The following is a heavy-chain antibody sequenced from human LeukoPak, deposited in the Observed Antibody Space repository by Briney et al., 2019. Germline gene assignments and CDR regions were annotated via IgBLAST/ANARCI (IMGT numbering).Heavy chain of an antibody. Sequence: ASVKVSCKASGYTFTSYGISWVRQAPGQGLEWMGWISAYNGNTNYAQKLQGRVTMTTDTSTSTAYMELRSLRSDDTAVYYCARPGLRYCSSTSCPRRGWFDPWGQGTLVTVSS. V-gene: IGHV1-18*01. CDR2: ISAYNGNT. CDR1: GYTFTSYG. CDR3: ARPGLRYCSSTSCPRRGWFDP. D-gene: IGHD2-2*01. J-gene: IGHJ5*02.